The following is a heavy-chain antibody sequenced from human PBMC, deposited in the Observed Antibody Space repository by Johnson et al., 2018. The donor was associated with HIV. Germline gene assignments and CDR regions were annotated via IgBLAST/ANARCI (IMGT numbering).Heavy chain of an antibody. D-gene: IGHD6-19*01. Sequence: QMLLVESGGGVVQPGGSLRLSCVASGFTFSRYGMHWVRQAPGKGLEWVAFIPNDGSNEYYADSVKGRFTISRDNSENTLYLQMNSLRAEDTAVFYCAKRVSGWNFGVDAFDIWGQGTMVTVSS. V-gene: IGHV3-30*02. J-gene: IGHJ3*02. CDR2: IPNDGSNE. CDR3: AKRVSGWNFGVDAFDI. CDR1: GFTFSRYG.